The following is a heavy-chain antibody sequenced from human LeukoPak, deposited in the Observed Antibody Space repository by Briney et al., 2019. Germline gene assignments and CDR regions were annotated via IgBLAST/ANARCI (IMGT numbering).Heavy chain of an antibody. D-gene: IGHD3-22*01. CDR1: GFTFSSYS. J-gene: IGHJ4*02. CDR2: ISSSSRYI. Sequence: GGSLRLSCAASGFTFSSYSMNWVRQAPGKGLEWVSSISSSSRYIYYADSVKGRFTISRDNAKNPLYLQMNSRRAEDTAVYYCARDSYYDSSGLTPLFDYWGQGTLVTVSS. V-gene: IGHV3-21*01. CDR3: ARDSYYDSSGLTPLFDY.